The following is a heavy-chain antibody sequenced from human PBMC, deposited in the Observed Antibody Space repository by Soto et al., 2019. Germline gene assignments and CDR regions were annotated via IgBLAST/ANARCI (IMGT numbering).Heavy chain of an antibody. D-gene: IGHD6-19*01. CDR3: ATDYSSTGYGLVY. J-gene: IGHJ4*02. V-gene: IGHV3-33*01. CDR1: GFTFSSHG. Sequence: GGSLRLSGAASGFTFSSHGMHWVRQAPGKGLEWVAVIWSDGSNEYYADSVKGRFTISRDNSKNTLYLQMSSLRVEDTAVYYCATDYSSTGYGLVYWGQGALVTVSS. CDR2: IWSDGSNE.